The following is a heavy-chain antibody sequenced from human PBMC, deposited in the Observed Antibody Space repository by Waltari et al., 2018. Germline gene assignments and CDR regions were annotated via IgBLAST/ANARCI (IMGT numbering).Heavy chain of an antibody. Sequence: QLQLQESGPGLVKPSETLSLTCTVSGGSISSSSYYWGWIRQPPGKGLEWMGSIHYSGRTHYNPSLKSQVTISVDTSKNQFSLKLISVTAADTAVYYCASYYYDSSGYLFDIWGQGTMVTVSS. CDR1: GGSISSSSYY. CDR2: IHYSGRT. D-gene: IGHD3-22*01. J-gene: IGHJ3*02. CDR3: ASYYYDSSGYLFDI. V-gene: IGHV4-39*01.